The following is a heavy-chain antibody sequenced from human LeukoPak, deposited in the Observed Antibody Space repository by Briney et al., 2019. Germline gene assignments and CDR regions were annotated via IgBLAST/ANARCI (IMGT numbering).Heavy chain of an antibody. V-gene: IGHV1-18*01. Sequence: ASVKVSCKASGYSFVGYGITWVRQAPGQGLEWMGWFNPENGNTNYAQKVQGRVTMTADTSTSTSYMELRSLRSDDTAVYYSAREHSSSWDQFDYWGQGTLVTVSS. D-gene: IGHD6-13*01. CDR3: AREHSSSWDQFDY. J-gene: IGHJ4*02. CDR1: GYSFVGYG. CDR2: FNPENGNT.